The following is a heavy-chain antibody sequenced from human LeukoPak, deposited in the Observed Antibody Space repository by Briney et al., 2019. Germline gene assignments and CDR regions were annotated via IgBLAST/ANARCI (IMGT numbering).Heavy chain of an antibody. D-gene: IGHD3-22*01. CDR2: INPNSGGT. V-gene: IGHV1-2*02. Sequence: GASVKVSFKASGYTFTGYYMHWVRQAPGQGLEWMGWINPNSGGTNYAQKFQGRVTMTRDTSISTAYMELSRLRSDDTAVYYCARSYYDSSGYYLFDYWGQGTLVTVSS. CDR1: GYTFTGYY. CDR3: ARSYYDSSGYYLFDY. J-gene: IGHJ4*02.